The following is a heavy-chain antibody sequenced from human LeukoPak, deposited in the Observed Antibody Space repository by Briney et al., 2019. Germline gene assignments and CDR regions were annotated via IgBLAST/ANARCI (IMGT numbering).Heavy chain of an antibody. J-gene: IGHJ4*02. CDR2: IYYSGST. Sequence: SETLSLTCTVSGGSISSYYWSWIRQPPGKGLEWIGYIYYSGSTNYNPSLKSRVTISVDTSKNHFSLTLASVTAADTAVYYCSQGDYGDLSLDYWGQGTLVTVSS. CDR1: GGSISSYY. D-gene: IGHD4-17*01. CDR3: SQGDYGDLSLDY. V-gene: IGHV4-59*12.